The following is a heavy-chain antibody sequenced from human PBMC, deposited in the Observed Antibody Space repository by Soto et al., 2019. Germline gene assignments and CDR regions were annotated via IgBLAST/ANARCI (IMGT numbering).Heavy chain of an antibody. Sequence: EVQLVESGGGLVQPGGSLRLSCAASGFTFSRYDMHWVRQATGKGLEWVSTIGTAGDTYYPGSVKGRFTISRENDKNSLYLQMNSLRAEDTAVYYCARVANNAYDYWGQGTLFTVSS. CDR1: GFTFSRYD. V-gene: IGHV3-13*01. D-gene: IGHD1-20*01. CDR2: IGTAGDT. CDR3: ARVANNAYDY. J-gene: IGHJ4*02.